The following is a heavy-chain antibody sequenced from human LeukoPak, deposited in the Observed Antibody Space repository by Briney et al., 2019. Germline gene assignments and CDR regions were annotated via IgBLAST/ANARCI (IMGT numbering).Heavy chain of an antibody. J-gene: IGHJ4*02. D-gene: IGHD2/OR15-2a*01. CDR3: ARWASLIYDRNWYAPLDY. CDR1: GGTFSSNE. Sequence: GASVKVSCKASGGTFSSNEISWVRQAPGQGLEWMGRIIPNLGTANYAQSFQGRVTITADKSTSTAYMELSSLRSEDTAVYFCARWASLIYDRNWYAPLDYWGQGTLVTVSS. V-gene: IGHV1-69*04. CDR2: IIPNLGTA.